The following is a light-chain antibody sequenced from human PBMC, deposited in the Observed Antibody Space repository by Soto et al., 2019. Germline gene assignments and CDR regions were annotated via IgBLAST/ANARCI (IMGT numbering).Light chain of an antibody. CDR2: RAS. CDR1: QSISSIY. V-gene: IGKV3-20*01. J-gene: IGKJ5*01. Sequence: EIVLTKSPGTLSLSPGERAALSCRASQSISSIYLAWYQQKPGQAPRLLIYRASSRATGIPDRFSGSGSGTDFTLTISRLEPEDFAIYYCQQYGSSYPITFGQGTRLEIK. CDR3: QQYGSSYPIT.